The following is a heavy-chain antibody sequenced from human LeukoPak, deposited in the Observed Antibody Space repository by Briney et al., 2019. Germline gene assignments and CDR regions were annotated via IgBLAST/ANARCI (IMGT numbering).Heavy chain of an antibody. Sequence: GSLRLSCAASGFTVSSNYMTWVRQAPGKGLEWVSVIYSDGRTYYADSVKGRFTISRDNSRNTLHLQMNSLRADDTAVYYCARDSPAPRFGYYYGMDVWGQGTTVTVSS. D-gene: IGHD3-10*01. CDR3: ARDSPAPRFGYYYGMDV. J-gene: IGHJ6*02. CDR1: GFTVSSNY. V-gene: IGHV3-66*01. CDR2: IYSDGRT.